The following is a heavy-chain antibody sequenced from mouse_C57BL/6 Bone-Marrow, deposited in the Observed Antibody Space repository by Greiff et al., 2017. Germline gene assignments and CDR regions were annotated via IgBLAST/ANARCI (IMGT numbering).Heavy chain of an antibody. CDR2: IDPSDSYT. Sequence: QVHVKQPGAELVMPGASVKLSCKASGYTFTSYWMHWVKQRPGQGLEWIGEIDPSDSYTNYNQKFKGKSTLTVDKSSSTAYMQLSSLTSEDSAVYYCARSGLDYFDYWGQGTTLTVSS. J-gene: IGHJ2*01. CDR1: GYTFTSYW. CDR3: ARSGLDYFDY. D-gene: IGHD2-13*01. V-gene: IGHV1-69*01.